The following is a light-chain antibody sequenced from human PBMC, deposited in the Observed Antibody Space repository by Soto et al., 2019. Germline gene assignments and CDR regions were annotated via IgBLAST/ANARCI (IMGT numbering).Light chain of an antibody. Sequence: QSVLTQPRSVSGSPGQSVTIYCTLTSSDVGAYVYVSWYQNQPGSAPKLIIYDVYKRPSGVPDRFSGSKSGDTASLTISGLQANDEADYYCCSYAGTYTYVFGTGTKLTVL. CDR3: CSYAGTYTYV. CDR2: DVY. J-gene: IGLJ1*01. V-gene: IGLV2-11*01. CDR1: SSDVGAYVY.